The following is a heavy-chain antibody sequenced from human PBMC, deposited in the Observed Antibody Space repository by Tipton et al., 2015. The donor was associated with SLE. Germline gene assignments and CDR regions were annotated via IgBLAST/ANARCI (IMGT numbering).Heavy chain of an antibody. D-gene: IGHD1-26*01. V-gene: IGHV3-20*04. J-gene: IGHJ5*02. CDR1: GFTFGDYG. Sequence: SLRLSCSTSGFTFGDYGMTWVRQVPGKGLEWVSGIYWNGRNAGYADVVKGRFTISRDNARNSLYFQMNSLGVDDSAFYYCARVAGMVDGSPIYHWGQGILVSVSS. CDR2: IYWNGRNA. CDR3: ARVAGMVDGSPIYH.